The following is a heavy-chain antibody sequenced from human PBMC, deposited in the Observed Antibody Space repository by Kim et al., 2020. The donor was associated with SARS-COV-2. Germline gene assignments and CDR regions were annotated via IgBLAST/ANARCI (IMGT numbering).Heavy chain of an antibody. J-gene: IGHJ3*01. CDR1: GGSFSGYY. Sequence: SETLSLTCAIYGGSFSGYYWSWIRQAPGKGLDWIGEIYSSGSTTYNPSLKSRVSISLDTSKKQFSLKLTSVTAADTAKYYCARGYESSGWRRTLFRDSGPHDAFDLWAQGTVVIVSS. V-gene: IGHV4-34*01. CDR2: IYSSGST. D-gene: IGHD3-22*01. CDR3: ARGYESSGWRRTLFRDSGPHDAFDL.